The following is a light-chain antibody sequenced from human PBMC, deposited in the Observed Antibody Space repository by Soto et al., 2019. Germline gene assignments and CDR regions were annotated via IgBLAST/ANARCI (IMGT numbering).Light chain of an antibody. Sequence: EIGLTQSPGTLSLSPGERATLSCRASQSVSSSYLAWYQQKPGQAPRLLIYGASSRATGIPDRFRVSGSGTDFTLTISRLEPEDFAVYYCQQYGSSPRFTFGPGTKVYIK. CDR1: QSVSSSY. V-gene: IGKV3-20*01. CDR3: QQYGSSPRFT. CDR2: GAS. J-gene: IGKJ3*01.